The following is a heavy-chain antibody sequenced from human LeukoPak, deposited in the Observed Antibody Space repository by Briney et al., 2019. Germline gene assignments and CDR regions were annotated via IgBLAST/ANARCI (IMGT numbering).Heavy chain of an antibody. Sequence: GASVKVSCKASGYTFTSYAMHWVRQAPGQRLEWMGWINAGNGNTKYSQKFQGRVTITRDTSASTAYMELSSLRSEDMAVYYCARSGSSSWYFDYWGQGTLVTVSS. CDR1: GYTFTSYA. D-gene: IGHD6-13*01. J-gene: IGHJ4*02. CDR2: INAGNGNT. V-gene: IGHV1-3*01. CDR3: ARSGSSSWYFDY.